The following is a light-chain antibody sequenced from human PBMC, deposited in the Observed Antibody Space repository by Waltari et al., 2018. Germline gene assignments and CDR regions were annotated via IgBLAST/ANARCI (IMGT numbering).Light chain of an antibody. V-gene: IGKV1-5*03. Sequence: DIQMPQSPSTLSASVGDRVSITCQASQSISIWLAWYQQRSGKAPKLLISKSSSLESGVPSRFSGSGSGTEFTLTITNLHPDDFATYYCQHYDNYPVAFGQGTKLEIK. CDR3: QHYDNYPVA. J-gene: IGKJ2*01. CDR2: KSS. CDR1: QSISIW.